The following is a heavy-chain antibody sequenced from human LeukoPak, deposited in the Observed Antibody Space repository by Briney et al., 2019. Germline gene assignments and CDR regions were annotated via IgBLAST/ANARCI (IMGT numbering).Heavy chain of an antibody. CDR3: ARDRGRKYSSSGYFDY. D-gene: IGHD6-13*01. CDR2: IKQDGSEK. J-gene: IGHJ4*02. CDR1: GFTFSSYW. Sequence: GGSLRLSCAASGFTFSSYWMSWVRQAPGKGLEWVANIKQDGSEKYYVDSVKGRFTISRDNAKNSLYLQMNSLRAEDTAVYYCARDRGRKYSSSGYFDYWGQGTLVTVSS. V-gene: IGHV3-7*01.